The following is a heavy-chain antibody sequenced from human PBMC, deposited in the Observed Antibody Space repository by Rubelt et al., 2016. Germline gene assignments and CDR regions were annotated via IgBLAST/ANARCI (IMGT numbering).Heavy chain of an antibody. D-gene: IGHD6-19*01. V-gene: IGHV4-59*01. J-gene: IGHJ4*02. CDR1: GGSISSYY. CDR3: VRVAGSAYLFDS. Sequence: QGQLQESGPGLVKPSETLSLTCTVSGGSISSYYWSWIRQPPGKGLEWIGYIYYSENTNYNPYLKSRVTNLGDTTKNQFSLKVVSVPAADTAMYFCVRVAGSAYLFDSWGQGSLVTVSS. CDR2: IYYSENT.